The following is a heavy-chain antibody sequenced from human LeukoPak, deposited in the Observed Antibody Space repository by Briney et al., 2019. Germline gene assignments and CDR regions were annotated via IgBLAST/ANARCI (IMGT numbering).Heavy chain of an antibody. CDR1: GNTFGSYD. Sequence: ASVKVSCKASGNTFGSYDFSWVRQAPGQGLEWMGWINTNTGNPTYAQGFTGRFVFSLDTSVSTAYLQISSLKAEDTAVYYCALGRRNIVVVPAAAAGYWGQGTLVTVSS. CDR3: ALGRRNIVVVPAAAAGY. J-gene: IGHJ4*02. CDR2: INTNTGNP. D-gene: IGHD2-2*01. V-gene: IGHV7-4-1*02.